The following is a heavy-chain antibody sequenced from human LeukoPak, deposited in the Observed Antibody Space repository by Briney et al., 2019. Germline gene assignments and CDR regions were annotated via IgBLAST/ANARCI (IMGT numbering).Heavy chain of an antibody. CDR1: GGTFSSYA. Sequence: SVKVSCKASGGTFSSYAISWVRQPPGQGLEWMGGIIPIFGTANYAQKFQGRVTITTDESTSTAYMELSSLRSEDTAVYYCARVRTMVRGVMGNLDYWGQGTLVTVSS. CDR2: IIPIFGTA. V-gene: IGHV1-69*05. J-gene: IGHJ4*02. D-gene: IGHD3-10*01. CDR3: ARVRTMVRGVMGNLDY.